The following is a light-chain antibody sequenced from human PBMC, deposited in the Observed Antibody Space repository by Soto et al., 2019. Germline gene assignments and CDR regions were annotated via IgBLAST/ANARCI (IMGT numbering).Light chain of an antibody. V-gene: IGKV3-20*01. CDR2: GAS. Sequence: EIVLTQSPGTLFLSPGERATLSCRASQSVSSSYLAWYQQKPGQAPRLLMYGASSRATGIPDRFRGSGSGTDFTLTITRLEAEDFAMYYCQRYDSLRTFGQGTKVDNK. CDR3: QRYDSLRT. J-gene: IGKJ1*01. CDR1: QSVSSSY.